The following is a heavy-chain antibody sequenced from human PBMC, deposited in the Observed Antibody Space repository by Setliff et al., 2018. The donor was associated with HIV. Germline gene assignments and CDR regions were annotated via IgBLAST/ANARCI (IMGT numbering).Heavy chain of an antibody. CDR3: ARGRLYGVVDY. J-gene: IGHJ4*02. V-gene: IGHV4-34*01. CDR1: GGSFSGYY. CDR2: INHSGST. Sequence: PSETLSLTCAVDGGSFSGYYWSWIRQPPGKGLEWIGEINHSGSTNYNPSLKSRVTISVDTSKNQFSLKLTSVTAADTALYYCARGRLYGVVDYWGQGTLVTVSS. D-gene: IGHD3-10*01.